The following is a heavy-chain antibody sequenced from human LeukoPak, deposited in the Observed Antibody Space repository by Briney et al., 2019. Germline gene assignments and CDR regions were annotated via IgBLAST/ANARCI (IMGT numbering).Heavy chain of an antibody. CDR2: ISYDGSNK. CDR3: AKDAMVRGVMPEY. CDR1: GFTFSSYG. V-gene: IGHV3-30*18. J-gene: IGHJ4*02. D-gene: IGHD3-10*01. Sequence: PGGSLRLSCAASGFTFSSYGMHWVRQAPGKGLEWVAVISYDGSNKYYADSVKGRFTISRDNSKNTLYLQMNSLRAEDTAVYYCAKDAMVRGVMPEYWGQGTLVTVSS.